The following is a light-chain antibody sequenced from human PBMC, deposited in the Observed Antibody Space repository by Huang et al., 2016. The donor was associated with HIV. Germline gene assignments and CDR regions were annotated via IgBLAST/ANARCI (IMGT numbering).Light chain of an antibody. CDR2: DAS. CDR1: HSITNN. CDR3: QQYNTWPYT. V-gene: IGKV3D-15*01. Sequence: ELVMTQSPATLSVSPGDRVTLSCGASHSITNNLAWFQQIYGQAPRLLIYDASTRASGISARFSGGGSGTEFALTISSLQSEDSAVYYCQQYNTWPYTFGQGTKLEIK. J-gene: IGKJ2*01.